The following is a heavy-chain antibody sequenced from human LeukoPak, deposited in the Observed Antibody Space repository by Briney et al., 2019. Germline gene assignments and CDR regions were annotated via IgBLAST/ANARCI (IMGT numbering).Heavy chain of an antibody. Sequence: SVKVSCKASGGTFSSYAISWVRQAPGQGLEWMGGIIPIFGTANYAQKCQGRVTITTDESTSTAYMELSSLRSEDTAVYYCARRPSGQNWFDPWGQGTLVTVSS. CDR2: IIPIFGTA. CDR3: ARRPSGQNWFDP. CDR1: GGTFSSYA. D-gene: IGHD3-10*01. J-gene: IGHJ5*02. V-gene: IGHV1-69*05.